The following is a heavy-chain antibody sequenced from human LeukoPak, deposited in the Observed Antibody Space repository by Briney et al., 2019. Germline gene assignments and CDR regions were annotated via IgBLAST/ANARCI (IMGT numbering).Heavy chain of an antibody. CDR2: IIPIFGTA. V-gene: IGHV1-69*05. Sequence: SVKVSCKASGGTFSSYAISWVRQAPGQGLEWMGRIIPIFGTANYAQKFQGRVTITTNESTSTAYMELSSLRSEDTAVYYCARDIVVVTAISAFDIWGQGTMVTVSS. CDR3: ARDIVVVTAISAFDI. CDR1: GGTFSSYA. D-gene: IGHD2-21*02. J-gene: IGHJ3*02.